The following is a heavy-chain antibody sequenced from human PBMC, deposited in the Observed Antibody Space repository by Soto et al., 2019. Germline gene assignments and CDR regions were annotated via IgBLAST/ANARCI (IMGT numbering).Heavy chain of an antibody. V-gene: IGHV4-34*01. J-gene: IGHJ3*02. CDR2: INHSGST. Sequence: CTIYNGSLSGYYWGWLRQPPGKGLEWIGHINHSGSTTYNPSLKSRVTIAVDTSENHFSLRLSSMTAADTAVYYCARTKGLRRHGAMDIWGQGTMVTVSS. CDR3: ARTKGLRRHGAMDI. CDR1: NGSLSGYY. D-gene: IGHD1-26*01.